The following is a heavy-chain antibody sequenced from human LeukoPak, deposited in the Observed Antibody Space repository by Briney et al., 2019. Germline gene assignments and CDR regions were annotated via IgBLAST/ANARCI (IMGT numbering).Heavy chain of an antibody. Sequence: GGSLRLSCAASGFTFSSYWMTWVRRAPGKGLEWVANIKKDGSEKSYVDSVKGRFTISRDNSKNTLDLQMSSLRVEDTAVYYCAKAADWLAADYIDYWGQGTLVTVSS. CDR1: GFTFSSYW. J-gene: IGHJ4*02. V-gene: IGHV3-7*05. D-gene: IGHD3-9*01. CDR3: AKAADWLAADYIDY. CDR2: IKKDGSEK.